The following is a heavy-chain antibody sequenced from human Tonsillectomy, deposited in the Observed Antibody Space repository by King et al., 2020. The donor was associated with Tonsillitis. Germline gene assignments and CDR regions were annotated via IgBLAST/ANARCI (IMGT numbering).Heavy chain of an antibody. CDR3: ARDVKWELLLYFDY. V-gene: IGHV1-18*04. D-gene: IGHD1-26*01. CDR2: ISTYNGNT. Sequence: QLVQSGAEVKKPGASVKVSCKVSGYSFTSYGISWVRQAPGQGLEWMGWISTYNGNTNYAQKFQGRVTMTRDTSTSTAYMELRSLRSDDTALYYCARDVKWELLLYFDYWGQGTLVTVSS. J-gene: IGHJ4*02. CDR1: GYSFTSYG.